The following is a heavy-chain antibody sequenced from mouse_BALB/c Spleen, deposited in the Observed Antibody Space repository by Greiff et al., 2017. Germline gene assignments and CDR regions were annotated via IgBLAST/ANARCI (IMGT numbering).Heavy chain of an antibody. CDR1: GFTFSSYG. CDR3: ARGLAYFDY. Sequence: DVMLVESGGDLVKPGGSLKLSCAASGFTFSSYGMSWVRQTPDKRLEWVATISSGGSYTYYPDSVKGRFTISRDNAKNTLYLQMSSLKSEDTAMYYCARGLAYFDYWGQGTTLTVSS. D-gene: IGHD1-1*01. J-gene: IGHJ2*01. V-gene: IGHV5-6*02. CDR2: ISSGGSYT.